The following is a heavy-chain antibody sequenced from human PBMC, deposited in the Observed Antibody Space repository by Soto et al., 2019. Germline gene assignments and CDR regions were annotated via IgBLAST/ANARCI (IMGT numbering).Heavy chain of an antibody. Sequence: GGSLRLSCAASGFTFSNAWMSWVRQAPGKGLEWVDRIKSKTDGGTTDYAAPVKGRFTISRDDSKNTLYLQMNSLKTEDTAVYYCTTRITVDYYMDVWGKGTTVTVSS. CDR3: TTRITVDYYMDV. CDR1: GFTFSNAW. CDR2: IKSKTDGGTT. J-gene: IGHJ6*03. V-gene: IGHV3-15*01.